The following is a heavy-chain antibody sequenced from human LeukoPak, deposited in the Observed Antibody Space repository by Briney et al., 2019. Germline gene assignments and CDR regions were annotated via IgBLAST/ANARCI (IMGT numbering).Heavy chain of an antibody. CDR2: INPNSGGT. CDR3: ARSPTSSYGLFQH. V-gene: IGHV1-2*02. CDR1: GYTFTGYY. J-gene: IGHJ1*01. D-gene: IGHD5-18*01. Sequence: ASVKVSCKASGYTFTGYYMHWVRQAPGQGLEWMRWINPNSGGTNYAQKFQGRVTMTRDTSISTAYMELSRLRSDDTAVYYCARSPTSSYGLFQHWGQGTLVTVSS.